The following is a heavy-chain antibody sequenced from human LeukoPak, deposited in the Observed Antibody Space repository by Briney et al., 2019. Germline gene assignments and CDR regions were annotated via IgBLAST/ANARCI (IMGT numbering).Heavy chain of an antibody. V-gene: IGHV4-39*07. CDR1: GGSISSSTYY. D-gene: IGHD6-19*01. Sequence: SETLSLTCTVSGGSISSSTYYWGWIRQPPGKGLEWIGSIFYSGRTYYNPSLKSRVTMSVDTSKNQFSLKLSSVTAADTAVYYCARGPMYSSGWYPPYYYYYMDVWGKGTTVTVSS. CDR3: ARGPMYSSGWYPPYYYYYMDV. CDR2: IFYSGRT. J-gene: IGHJ6*03.